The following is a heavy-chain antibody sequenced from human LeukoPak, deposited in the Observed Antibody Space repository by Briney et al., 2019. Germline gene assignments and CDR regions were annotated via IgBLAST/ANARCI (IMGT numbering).Heavy chain of an antibody. CDR1: GYTLSEVS. D-gene: IGHD5-12*01. CDR3: ATEIVGYGDVHYFDH. J-gene: IGHJ4*02. CDR2: FNPEGGET. V-gene: IGHV1-24*01. Sequence: GASVKVSCKISGYTLSEVSMHWVRHSPGEGLEWMGGFNPEGGETIYARKFQGRLTLTEDTSTDTAYMEVSGLRSEDTAVYYCATEIVGYGDVHYFDHWGQGTLVTVSS.